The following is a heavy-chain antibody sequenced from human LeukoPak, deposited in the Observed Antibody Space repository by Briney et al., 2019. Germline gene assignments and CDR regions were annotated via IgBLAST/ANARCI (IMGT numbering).Heavy chain of an antibody. CDR2: IYHSGST. V-gene: IGHV4-30-2*01. D-gene: IGHD1-26*01. Sequence: PSETLSLTCTVSGGSISSGGYYWSWIRQPPGKGLEWIGYIYHSGSTYYNPSLKSRVTISVDRSKNQFSLKLNSVTAADTAVYYCARVLGYYYYMDVWGKGTTVTVSS. CDR1: GGSISSGGYY. CDR3: ARVLGYYYYMDV. J-gene: IGHJ6*03.